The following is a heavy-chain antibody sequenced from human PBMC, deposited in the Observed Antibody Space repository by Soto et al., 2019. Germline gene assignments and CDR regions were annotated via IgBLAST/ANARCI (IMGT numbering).Heavy chain of an antibody. CDR1: GGTFSSYA. Sequence: QVQLVQSGAEVKKPGSSVKVSCKASGGTFSSYAISWVRQAPGQGLEWMGVIIPIFGTANYAQKFQGRVTITAYKSTSTAYMELSSLRSEDTAVYYCAYAAAGTWVFDYWGQGTLVTVSS. CDR3: AYAAAGTWVFDY. J-gene: IGHJ4*02. D-gene: IGHD6-13*01. V-gene: IGHV1-69*06. CDR2: IIPIFGTA.